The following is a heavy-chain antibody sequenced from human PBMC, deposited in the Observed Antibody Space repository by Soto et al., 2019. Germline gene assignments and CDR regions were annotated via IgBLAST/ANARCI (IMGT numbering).Heavy chain of an antibody. V-gene: IGHV3-9*01. CDR3: VRYCSGGSCPQDAFDI. CDR1: GFTFDDYA. J-gene: IGHJ3*02. Sequence: QLGGPLRLSCAASGFTFDDYAMHWVRQAPGKGLEWVSGISWNSGSIGYADSVKGRFTISRDNAKNSLYLQMNSLRAEDTALYYCVRYCSGGSCPQDAFDIWGQGTMVTVSS. D-gene: IGHD2-15*01. CDR2: ISWNSGSI.